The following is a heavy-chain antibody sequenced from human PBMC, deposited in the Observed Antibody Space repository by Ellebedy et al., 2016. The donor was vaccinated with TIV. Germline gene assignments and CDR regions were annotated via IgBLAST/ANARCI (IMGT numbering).Heavy chain of an antibody. CDR1: GFTFTNYA. CDR2: ISGSGGTI. J-gene: IGHJ4*02. V-gene: IGHV3-23*01. D-gene: IGHD3-3*01. CDR3: ATRITTLY. Sequence: PGGSLRLSCAASGFTFTNYAMTWVRQAPGKGLEWVSTISGSGGTIYYPDSVKGQFTISRDNSKNTLYLKMHSLRAEDTAVYYCATRITTLYWGQGTLVTVSS.